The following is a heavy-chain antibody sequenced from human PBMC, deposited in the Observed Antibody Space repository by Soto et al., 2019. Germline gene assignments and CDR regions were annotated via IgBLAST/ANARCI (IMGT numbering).Heavy chain of an antibody. D-gene: IGHD6-6*01. Sequence: GGSLRLSCTASGFTFGDYAMSWVRQAPGKGLEWVGFIRSKAYGGTTEYAASVKGRFTISRDDSKSIAYLQMNSLKTEDTAVYYCTRSHGEQLVIGSDKADYYYYGMDVWGQGTTVTVSS. CDR3: TRSHGEQLVIGSDKADYYYYGMDV. CDR2: IRSKAYGGTT. CDR1: GFTFGDYA. J-gene: IGHJ6*02. V-gene: IGHV3-49*04.